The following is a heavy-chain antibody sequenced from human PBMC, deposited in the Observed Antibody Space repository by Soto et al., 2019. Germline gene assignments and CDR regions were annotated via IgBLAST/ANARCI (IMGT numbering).Heavy chain of an antibody. J-gene: IGHJ6*02. CDR1: GFTFSDYY. CDR2: ISSSGSTI. CDR3: ARGLSRGVIITYGMDV. V-gene: IGHV3-11*01. D-gene: IGHD3-10*01. Sequence: KPWGSLRLSCAASGFTFSDYYMSWIRQAPGKGLEWVSYISSSGSTIYYADSVKGRFTISRDNANNSLYLQMNSLRAEDTAVYYCARGLSRGVIITYGMDVWGQGTTVTVSS.